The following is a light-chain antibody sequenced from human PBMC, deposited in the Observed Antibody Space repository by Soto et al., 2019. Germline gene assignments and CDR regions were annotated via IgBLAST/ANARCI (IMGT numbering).Light chain of an antibody. Sequence: QSVLTQPASVSGSPGQSITISCTGTSSDVGAYNYVSWYQQYPGKAPKLMIYDVSNRPSGVSNRFSGSKSDNTASLTISGLLAEDEADYYCSPYTTSSTWVFGGGTKLTVL. V-gene: IGLV2-14*01. CDR1: SSDVGAYNY. CDR3: SPYTTSSTWV. CDR2: DVS. J-gene: IGLJ3*02.